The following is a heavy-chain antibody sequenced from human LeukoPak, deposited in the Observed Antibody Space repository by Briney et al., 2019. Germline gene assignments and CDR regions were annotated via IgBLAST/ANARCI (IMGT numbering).Heavy chain of an antibody. D-gene: IGHD1-26*01. CDR3: ARGSDIVGATRAPFDP. J-gene: IGHJ5*02. V-gene: IGHV3-53*01. Sequence: GGSLRLSCAASGFTFSSYAMSWVRQAPGKGLEWVSVIYRGGNTDYADSVKGRFTISRDNSKNTLYLQMNSLRAEDTAVYYCARGSDIVGATRAPFDPWGQGTLVTVSS. CDR2: IYRGGNT. CDR1: GFTFSSYA.